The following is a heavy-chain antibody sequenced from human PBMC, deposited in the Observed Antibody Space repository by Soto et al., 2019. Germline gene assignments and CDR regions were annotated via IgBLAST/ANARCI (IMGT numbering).Heavy chain of an antibody. J-gene: IGHJ6*02. Sequence: ASVKVSCKASGGTFSSYAISWVRQAPGQGLEWMGGIIPIFGTANYAQKFQGRVTITADESTSTAYMELSSLRSEDTAVYYCARVVSSSSPMDVWGQGTTVTVSS. CDR2: IIPIFGTA. D-gene: IGHD6-13*01. CDR1: GGTFSSYA. CDR3: ARVVSSSSPMDV. V-gene: IGHV1-69*13.